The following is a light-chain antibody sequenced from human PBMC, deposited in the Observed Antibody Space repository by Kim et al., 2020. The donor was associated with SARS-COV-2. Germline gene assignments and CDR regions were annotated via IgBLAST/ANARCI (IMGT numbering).Light chain of an antibody. Sequence: VSPGQTASITCSGDKLGDKYACWYQQKPGQSPVLVIYQDSRRPSGIPERFSGSNSGNTATLTISGTQAMDEADYYCQAWDSSTVVFGGGTKVTVL. CDR2: QDS. J-gene: IGLJ2*01. CDR3: QAWDSSTVV. V-gene: IGLV3-1*01. CDR1: KLGDKY.